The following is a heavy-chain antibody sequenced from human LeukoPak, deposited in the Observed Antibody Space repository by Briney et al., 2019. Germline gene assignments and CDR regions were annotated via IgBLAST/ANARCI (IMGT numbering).Heavy chain of an antibody. Sequence: PGRSLRLSCAASGFTFSSYSMNWVRQAPGKGLEWVSSISSSSSYIYYADSVKGRFTISRDNAKNSLYLQMNSLRAEDTAVYYCARGYSSGYSSYYYYYNYMDVWGKGTTVTISS. CDR3: ARGYSSGYSSYYYYYNYMDV. CDR1: GFTFSSYS. J-gene: IGHJ6*03. D-gene: IGHD3-22*01. CDR2: ISSSSSYI. V-gene: IGHV3-21*01.